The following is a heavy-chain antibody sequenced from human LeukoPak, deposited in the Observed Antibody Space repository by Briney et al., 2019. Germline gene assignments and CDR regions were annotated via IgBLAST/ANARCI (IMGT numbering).Heavy chain of an antibody. CDR3: ARHGRSARAHWYFDL. CDR1: GFTFSSYW. Sequence: GGSLRLSCAASGFTFSSYWMSWVRQAPGKGLEWVANIKQDGSEKYYVDSVKGRFTISRDNAKNSLYLQMNSLRAEDTAVYYCARHGRSARAHWYFDLWGRGTLVTVSP. V-gene: IGHV3-7*01. D-gene: IGHD2-8*01. J-gene: IGHJ2*01. CDR2: IKQDGSEK.